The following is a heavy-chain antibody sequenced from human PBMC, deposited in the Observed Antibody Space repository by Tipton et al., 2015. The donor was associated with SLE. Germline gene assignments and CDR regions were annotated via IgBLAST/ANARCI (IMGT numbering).Heavy chain of an antibody. CDR1: GFTFSNYG. CDR3: AKDRLSDYGDLRN. D-gene: IGHD4-17*01. Sequence: SLRLSCAASGFTFSNYGMNWVRQAPGKGLEWVAFIRYDGTNEQYAESVKGRFTITRDNSKKTLNLQMNSLRHDDTAVYYCAKDRLSDYGDLRNWGQGTLVIVSS. CDR2: IRYDGTNE. V-gene: IGHV3-30*02. J-gene: IGHJ4*02.